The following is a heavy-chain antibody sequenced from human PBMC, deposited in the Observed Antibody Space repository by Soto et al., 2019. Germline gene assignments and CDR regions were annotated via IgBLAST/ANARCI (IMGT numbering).Heavy chain of an antibody. CDR2: INPSGGST. D-gene: IGHD3-10*01. J-gene: IGHJ4*02. CDR1: GYTFTSYY. CDR3: ATDRGPRITMVRGVIIPFYFDY. V-gene: IGHV1-46*01. Sequence: GASVKVSCKASGYTFTSYYMHWVRQAPGQGLEWMGIINPSGGSTSYAQKFQGRVTMTRDTSTSTVYMELSSLRSEDTAVYYCATDRGPRITMVRGVIIPFYFDYWGQGTLVTVST.